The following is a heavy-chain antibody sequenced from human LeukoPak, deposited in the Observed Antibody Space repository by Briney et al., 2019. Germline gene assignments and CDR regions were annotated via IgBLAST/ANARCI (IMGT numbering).Heavy chain of an antibody. D-gene: IGHD3-10*01. Sequence: GGSLRLSCEASGFTFSNYWMHWVRHAPGKGLVWVSRVTSDGRSTSHADSVKGRFTISRDNAKNTLYLQMNSLRAEDTAVYYCAGGSSVTMDYWGQGTLVTVSS. V-gene: IGHV3-74*01. CDR1: GFTFSNYW. J-gene: IGHJ4*02. CDR3: AGGSSVTMDY. CDR2: VTSDGRST.